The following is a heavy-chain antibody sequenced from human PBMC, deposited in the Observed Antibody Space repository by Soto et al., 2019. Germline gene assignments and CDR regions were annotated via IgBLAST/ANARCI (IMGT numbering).Heavy chain of an antibody. Sequence: EVQLLESGGGLVQPGGSLRLSCAASGFTFSNYAMTWVRQAAGKGLEWVSSISGPGGSTYYADSVQGRFTISRDNSKNTLFLQMHSLRAEDTALYYCAKGMADFYDSSGYLEYWGQGTLVTVSS. D-gene: IGHD3-22*01. CDR1: GFTFSNYA. CDR3: AKGMADFYDSSGYLEY. J-gene: IGHJ4*02. CDR2: ISGPGGST. V-gene: IGHV3-23*01.